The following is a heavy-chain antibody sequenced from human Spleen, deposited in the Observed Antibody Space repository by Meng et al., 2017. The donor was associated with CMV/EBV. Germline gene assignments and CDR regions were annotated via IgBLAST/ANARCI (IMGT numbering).Heavy chain of an antibody. J-gene: IGHJ6*02. CDR2: INSDGSST. D-gene: IGHD2-2*01. CDR1: GFPFSSYW. V-gene: IGHV3-74*01. CDR3: ARGRKGYCSSTSCYQGYYYGMDV. Sequence: GESLKISCAASGFPFSSYWMHWVRQAPGKGLVWVSRINSDGSSTSYADSVKGRFTISRDNAKNTLYLQMNSLRAEDTAVYYCARGRKGYCSSTSCYQGYYYGMDVWGQGTTVTVSS.